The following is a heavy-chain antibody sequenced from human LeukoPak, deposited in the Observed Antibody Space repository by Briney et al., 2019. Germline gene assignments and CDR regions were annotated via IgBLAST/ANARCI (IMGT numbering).Heavy chain of an antibody. CDR1: GGSISSSSYY. CDR2: IYYSGST. D-gene: IGHD2-15*01. J-gene: IGHJ4*02. Sequence: SETLSLTCTVSGGSISSSSYYWGWIRQPPGKGLEWIGSIYYSGSTYYNPSLKSRVTISVDTSKNQFSLKLSSVTAADTAVYYWASHGGGGFDYWGQGTLVTVSS. V-gene: IGHV4-39*01. CDR3: ASHGGGGFDY.